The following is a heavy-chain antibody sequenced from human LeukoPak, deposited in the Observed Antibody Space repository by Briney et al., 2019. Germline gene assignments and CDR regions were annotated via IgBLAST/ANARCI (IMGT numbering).Heavy chain of an antibody. CDR1: GGTFSSYA. J-gene: IGHJ6*03. CDR2: IIPILGTA. D-gene: IGHD2-21*01. CDR3: ARVIAGGQDDYYYYMDV. V-gene: IGHV1-69*05. Sequence: GASVKVSCKASGGTFSSYAISWVRRAPGQGLEWMGGIIPILGTANYAQKFQGRVTITTDESTSTAYMELSSLRSEDTAVYYCARVIAGGQDDYYYYMDVWGKGTTVTVSS.